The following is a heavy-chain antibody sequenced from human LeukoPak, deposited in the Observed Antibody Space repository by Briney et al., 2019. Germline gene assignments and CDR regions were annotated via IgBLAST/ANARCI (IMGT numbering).Heavy chain of an antibody. J-gene: IGHJ4*02. CDR1: AFTFSSYN. D-gene: IGHD3-9*01. Sequence: PGRSLRLSCAASAFTFSSYNMHWVRQAPGKGLEWVAVISYDGSNKYYADSVKGRFTISRDNSKNTLYLQMNSLRAEDTAVYYCAREIYDTAFDYWGQGTLVTVSS. V-gene: IGHV3-30-3*01. CDR2: ISYDGSNK. CDR3: AREIYDTAFDY.